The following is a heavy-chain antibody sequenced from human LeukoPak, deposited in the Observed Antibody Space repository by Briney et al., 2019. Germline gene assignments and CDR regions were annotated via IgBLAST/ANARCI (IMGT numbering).Heavy chain of an antibody. CDR3: ARDKPQSYFDF. CDR2: INHSGST. J-gene: IGHJ4*02. Sequence: PSETLSLTCAVYGGSFSGYYWSWIRQPPGKGLEWIGEINHSGSTNYNPSLKSRVTISADTSKNQFSLNLSSVTAADTAVYYCARDKPQSYFDFWGQGTLVTVSS. V-gene: IGHV4-34*01. CDR1: GGSFSGYY.